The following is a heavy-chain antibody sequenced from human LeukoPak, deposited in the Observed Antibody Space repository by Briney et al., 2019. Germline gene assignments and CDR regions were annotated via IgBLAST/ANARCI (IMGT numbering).Heavy chain of an antibody. CDR3: ARSYCSSTSCYAVGAFDI. CDR1: GGSISSYY. V-gene: IGHV4-59*05. Sequence: SETPSLTCTVSGGSISSYYWSWIRQPPGKGLEWIGSIYYSGSTYYNPSLKSRVTISVDTSKKQFSLRLSSVTAADTAVYYCARSYCSSTSCYAVGAFDIWGQGTLVTVSS. CDR2: IYYSGST. J-gene: IGHJ3*02. D-gene: IGHD2-2*01.